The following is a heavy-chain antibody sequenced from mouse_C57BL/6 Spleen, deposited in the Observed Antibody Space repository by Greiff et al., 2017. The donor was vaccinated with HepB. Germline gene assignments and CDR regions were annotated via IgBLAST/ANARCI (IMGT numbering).Heavy chain of an antibody. CDR2: IRSKSNNYAT. CDR3: VRLLSSYAMDY. Sequence: DVHLVESGGGLVQPKGSLKLSCAASGFSFNTYAMNWVRQAPGKGLEWVARIRSKSNNYATYYADSVKDRFTISRDDSESMLYLQMNNLKTEDTAMYYCVRLLSSYAMDYWGQGTSVTVSS. J-gene: IGHJ4*01. V-gene: IGHV10-1*01. CDR1: GFSFNTYA. D-gene: IGHD1-1*02.